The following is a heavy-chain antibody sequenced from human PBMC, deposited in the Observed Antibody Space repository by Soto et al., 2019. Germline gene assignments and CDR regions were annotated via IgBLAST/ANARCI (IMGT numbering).Heavy chain of an antibody. V-gene: IGHV3-21*01. CDR2: ISSSGSYV. Sequence: GGSLRLSCAASGFTLSSHAMVWVRQAPGKGLEWVSSISSSGSYVYYGDSVEGRFTISRDDARNSVYLQMNSLRVEDTAVYYCARDGNYHEFWGQGTLVTVSS. J-gene: IGHJ4*02. CDR3: ARDGNYHEF. D-gene: IGHD1-1*01. CDR1: GFTLSSHA.